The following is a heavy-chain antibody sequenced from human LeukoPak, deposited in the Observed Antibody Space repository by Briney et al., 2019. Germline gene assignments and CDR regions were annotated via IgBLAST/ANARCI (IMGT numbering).Heavy chain of an antibody. V-gene: IGHV6-1*01. J-gene: IGHJ5*02. CDR2: TYSRSRWYH. CDR3: ARGISRFNWFDT. D-gene: IGHD3-10*01. CDR1: GDXVSGNTTA. Sequence: PSQTLSLTCAISGDXVSGNTTAWNWIRQSPSRGLEWLGRTYSRSRWYHDYAVSVTSRISISADTSKNQFSLQLISVTPDDTAIYFCARGISRFNWFDTWGQGTLVTVSS.